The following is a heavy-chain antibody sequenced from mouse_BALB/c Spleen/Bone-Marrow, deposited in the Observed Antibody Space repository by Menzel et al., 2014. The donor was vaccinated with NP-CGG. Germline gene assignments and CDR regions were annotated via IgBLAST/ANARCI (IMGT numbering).Heavy chain of an antibody. V-gene: IGHV14-3*02. J-gene: IGHJ2*01. Sequence: EVQLQESGAELVKPGASVKLSCTASGFNIKDTYMHWVKPRPEQGLEWIGRIDPANGNTKYDPKFQGKATITAATSSNTAYLQLSGLTAEDTAVYYGARYRLGTDFDYWGQGTTLTVSS. D-gene: IGHD1-2*01. CDR1: GFNIKDTY. CDR2: IDPANGNT. CDR3: ARYRLGTDFDY.